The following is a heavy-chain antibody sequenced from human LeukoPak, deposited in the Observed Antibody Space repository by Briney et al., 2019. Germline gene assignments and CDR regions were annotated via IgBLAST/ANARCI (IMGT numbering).Heavy chain of an antibody. CDR1: GLTFSRDW. V-gene: IGHV3-7*03. D-gene: IGHD6-19*01. J-gene: IGHJ4*02. CDR2: IKHDGSET. CDR3: AKGQWLLTESRFDY. Sequence: GGSLRLSCAASGLTFSRDWMSWLRQAPGKGLEWVANIKHDGSETAYVGSVRGRFTISRDNSKNSLYLQMNSLRAEDTALYYCAKGQWLLTESRFDYWGQGTLVTVSS.